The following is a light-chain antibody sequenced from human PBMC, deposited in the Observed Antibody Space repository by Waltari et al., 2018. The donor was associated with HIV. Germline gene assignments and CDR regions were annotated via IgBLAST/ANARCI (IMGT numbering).Light chain of an antibody. CDR2: KDS. CDR3: QSADHSDSCV. Sequence: SYELTQPPSVSVSPGQTARITCSGDTLTSKFTSWYQQRPGQAPILVIYKDSERPSGMPDLFYGSISGTTVTLTISEVQTEDEADYYCQSADHSDSCVFGTGTTLTVL. J-gene: IGLJ1*01. CDR1: TLTSKF. V-gene: IGLV3-25*03.